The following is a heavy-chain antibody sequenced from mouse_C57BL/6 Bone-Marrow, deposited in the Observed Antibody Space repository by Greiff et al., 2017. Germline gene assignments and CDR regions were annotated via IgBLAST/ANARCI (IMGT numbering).Heavy chain of an antibody. Sequence: VQLQQSGPELVKPGASVKISCKASGYTFTDYYMNWVKQSHGKSLEWIGDINPNNGGTSYNQKFKGKATLTVDKSSSTAYMELRSLTSEDSAVYYCARKVYYWYFDVWGTGTTVTVSS. CDR1: GYTFTDYY. V-gene: IGHV1-26*01. CDR3: ARKVYYWYFDV. CDR2: INPNNGGT. J-gene: IGHJ1*03.